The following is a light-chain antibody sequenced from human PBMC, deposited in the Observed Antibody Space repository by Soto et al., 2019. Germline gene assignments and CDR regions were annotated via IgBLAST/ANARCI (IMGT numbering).Light chain of an antibody. V-gene: IGKV3-11*01. CDR3: QHRSSWPPLAT. CDR1: QSVSSY. CDR2: DAS. Sequence: EIVLTQSPATLSLSPGERATLSCRASQSVSSYLAWYQQKPGQAPRLLIYDASNRATGIPARFSGSGSGTDFTLTISSLEPEDFAVYYCQHRSSWPPLATFGQGTKVEIK. J-gene: IGKJ1*01.